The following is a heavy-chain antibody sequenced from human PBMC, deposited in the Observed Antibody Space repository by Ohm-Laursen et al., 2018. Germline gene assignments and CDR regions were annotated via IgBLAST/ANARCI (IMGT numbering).Heavy chain of an antibody. CDR3: AKAPFQH. J-gene: IGHJ1*01. CDR1: GFTFEDSA. V-gene: IGHV3-9*01. CDR2: ISWNSVTL. Sequence: SLRLSCSASGFTFEDSAMQWVRQAPGKGLEWVAGISWNSVTLDYADSVKGRFTISRDNSKNTLYLQMNSLRAEDTAVYYCAKAPFQHWGQGTLVTVSS.